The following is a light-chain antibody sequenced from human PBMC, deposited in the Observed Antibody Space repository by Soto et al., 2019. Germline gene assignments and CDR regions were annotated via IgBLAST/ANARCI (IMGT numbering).Light chain of an antibody. CDR2: GAS. CDR3: QHYNTLPPGT. J-gene: IGKJ2*02. V-gene: IGKV3-15*01. Sequence: EIVMTQSPATLSVSPGERATLSCRASQSVGSSLAWYQQKPGQAPRFLMYGASTRATGVPARFSGSGSGTEFTLTISSLQSEDFAVYCCQHYNTLPPGTFGQGTKLEIK. CDR1: QSVGSS.